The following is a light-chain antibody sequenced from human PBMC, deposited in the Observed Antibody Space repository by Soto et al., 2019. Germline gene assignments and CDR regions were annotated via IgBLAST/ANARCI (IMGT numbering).Light chain of an antibody. CDR2: GAS. CDR1: QSVSSY. J-gene: IGKJ2*01. V-gene: IGKV3-11*01. Sequence: EIVLTQSPATLSLSPGERATLSCRASQSVSSYLAWYQQKPGQAPRLLIYGASNRATGIPARFSGSGSGTDFTLTSSSLEPEDFAVYYCQHRGRWPRTFGQGTNLEIK. CDR3: QHRGRWPRT.